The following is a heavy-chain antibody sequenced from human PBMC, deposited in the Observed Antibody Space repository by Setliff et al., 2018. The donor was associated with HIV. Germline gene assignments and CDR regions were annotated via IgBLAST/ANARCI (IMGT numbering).Heavy chain of an antibody. CDR2: IYYSGTI. CDR3: ARDKGRPHYYDDTGSYRSDALDI. D-gene: IGHD3-22*01. Sequence: PSETLSLTCTVSGGSIRTEDVYWRWIRQAPGKGLEWIGHIYYSGTIYYNPSLKSRLIISVDMSKNQFSLNLNSVTAADTAVYYCARDKGRPHYYDDTGSYRSDALDIWGQGTMVTVSS. CDR1: GGSIRTEDVY. V-gene: IGHV4-30-4*01. J-gene: IGHJ3*02.